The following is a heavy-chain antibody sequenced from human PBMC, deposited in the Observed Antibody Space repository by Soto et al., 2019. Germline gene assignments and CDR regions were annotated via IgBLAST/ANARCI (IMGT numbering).Heavy chain of an antibody. D-gene: IGHD5-12*01. Sequence: SVKVSCKASGGTFSSYTISWVRQAPGQGLEWMGRIIPILGITNYAQKFQGRVTITADKSTSTAYMELSSLRSEDTAVYYCASPPWPSVGNYDEYYMDVWGKGTTVTVSS. J-gene: IGHJ6*03. CDR2: IIPILGIT. V-gene: IGHV1-69*02. CDR3: ASPPWPSVGNYDEYYMDV. CDR1: GGTFSSYT.